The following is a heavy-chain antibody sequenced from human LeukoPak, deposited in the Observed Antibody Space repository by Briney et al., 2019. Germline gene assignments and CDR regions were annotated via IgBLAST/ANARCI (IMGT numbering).Heavy chain of an antibody. Sequence: PSETLSLTCTVSGASISSYYWSWIRQPPGKGLEWIGYIFYSGSSNYNPSLKSRVTISVDTSKNQFSLQLSSVTAADTAVYYCVRGSRVVTAFGVDYWGQGTLVAVSS. D-gene: IGHD2-21*02. CDR2: IFYSGSS. V-gene: IGHV4-59*01. J-gene: IGHJ4*02. CDR1: GASISSYY. CDR3: VRGSRVVTAFGVDY.